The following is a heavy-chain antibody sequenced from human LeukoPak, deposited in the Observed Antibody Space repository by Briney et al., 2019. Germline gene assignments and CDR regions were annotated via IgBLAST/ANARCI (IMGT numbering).Heavy chain of an antibody. J-gene: IGHJ4*02. CDR3: AKEKALVVITYFDY. CDR2: ISGSGGST. Sequence: GGSLRLSCAATGFTFSSYAMSWVRQAPGKGLEWVSSISGSGGSTYYADSVKGRFTISRDNSKNTLYLQVNSLRAEDTAVYYCAKEKALVVITYFDYWGQGTLVTVSS. CDR1: GFTFSSYA. D-gene: IGHD3-22*01. V-gene: IGHV3-23*01.